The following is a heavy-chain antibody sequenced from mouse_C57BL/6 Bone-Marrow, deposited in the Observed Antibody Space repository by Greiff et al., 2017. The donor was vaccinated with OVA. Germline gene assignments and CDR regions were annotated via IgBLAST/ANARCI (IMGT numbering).Heavy chain of an antibody. CDR2: IDPENGDT. CDR1: GFNIKDDY. D-gene: IGHD1-1*01. V-gene: IGHV14-4*01. J-gene: IGHJ2*01. Sequence: EVKLQESGAELVRPGASVKLSCTASGFNIKDDYMHWVKQRPEQGLEWIGWIDPENGDTEYASKFQGKATITADTSSNTAYLQLSSLTSEDTAVYYCTTFNYYGSSPFDYWGQGTTLTVSS. CDR3: TTFNYYGSSPFDY.